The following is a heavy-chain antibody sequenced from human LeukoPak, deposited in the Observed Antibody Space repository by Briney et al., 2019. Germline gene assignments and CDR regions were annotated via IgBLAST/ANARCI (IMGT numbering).Heavy chain of an antibody. CDR2: IYGGGST. J-gene: IGHJ4*02. D-gene: IGHD4-17*01. CDR3: ATTVTTWGVFDY. CDR1: GFTVSSNY. Sequence: GGSLRLSCAASGFTVSSNYMSWVRQAPGKGLEWVSVIYGGGSTHYADSVKGRFTISRDNSKNTLYLQMNSLRAEDTAVYYCATTVTTWGVFDYWGQGTLVTVSS. V-gene: IGHV3-53*01.